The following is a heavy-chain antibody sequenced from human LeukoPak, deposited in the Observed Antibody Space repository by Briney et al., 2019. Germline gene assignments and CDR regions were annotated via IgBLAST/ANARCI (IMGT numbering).Heavy chain of an antibody. Sequence: PGRSLRLSCAASGFTFSSYAMHWVRQAPGKGLEWVAVISYDGSNKYYADSVKGRFTISRDNSKNTLYLQMNSLRAEDTAVYYCAREEGGAGLYGFDIWGQGTMVTVSS. D-gene: IGHD1-26*01. CDR3: AREEGGAGLYGFDI. J-gene: IGHJ3*02. CDR1: GFTFSSYA. V-gene: IGHV3-30-3*01. CDR2: ISYDGSNK.